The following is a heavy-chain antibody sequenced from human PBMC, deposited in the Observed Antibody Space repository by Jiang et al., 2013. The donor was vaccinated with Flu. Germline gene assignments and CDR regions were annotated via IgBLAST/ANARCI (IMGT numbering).Heavy chain of an antibody. CDR1: GGTFSSYA. Sequence: GAEVKKPGSSVKVSCKASGGTFSSYAISWVRQAPGQGLEWMGGIIPIFGTANYAQKFQGRVTITADESTSTAYMELSSLRSEDTAVYYCASPPYYYGSGSHYYGMDVWGQGTTVTVSS. J-gene: IGHJ6*02. D-gene: IGHD3-10*01. CDR2: IIPIFGTA. CDR3: ASPPYYYGSGSHYYGMDV. V-gene: IGHV1-69*01.